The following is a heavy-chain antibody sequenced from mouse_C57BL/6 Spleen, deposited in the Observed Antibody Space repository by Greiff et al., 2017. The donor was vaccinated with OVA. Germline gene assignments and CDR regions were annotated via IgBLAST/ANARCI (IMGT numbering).Heavy chain of an antibody. CDR2: INYDGSST. V-gene: IGHV5-16*01. CDR3: ARDADDWYFDV. CDR1: GFTFSDYY. Sequence: EVQVVESEGGLVQPGSSMKLSCTASGFTFSDYYMAWVRQVPEKGLEWVANINYDGSSTYYLDSLKSRFIISRDNAKNILYLQMSSLKSEDTATYYCARDADDWYFDVWGTGTTVTVSS. J-gene: IGHJ1*03.